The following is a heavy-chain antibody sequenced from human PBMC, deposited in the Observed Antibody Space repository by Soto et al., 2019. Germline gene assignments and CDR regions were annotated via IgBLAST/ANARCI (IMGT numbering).Heavy chain of an antibody. CDR1: GFTFSSYA. V-gene: IGHV3-23*01. D-gene: IGHD3-22*01. Sequence: GGSLRLSCAASGFTFSSYAMSWVRQAPGKGLEWVSAISGSGGSTYYADSVKGRFTISRDNSKNTLYLQMNSLRAEDTAVYYCSNDSSVRRNPDAFEIWGQGTMVTVSS. J-gene: IGHJ3*02. CDR2: ISGSGGST. CDR3: SNDSSVRRNPDAFEI.